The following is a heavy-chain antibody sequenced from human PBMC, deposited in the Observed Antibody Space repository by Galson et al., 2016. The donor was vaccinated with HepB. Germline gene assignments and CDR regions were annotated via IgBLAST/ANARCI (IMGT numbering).Heavy chain of an antibody. Sequence: SETLSLTCNISGGSISSYFWSWIRQPPGKGLAWIGYVYKTGSTNYSPSLKSRVTVSVDTSKNQFSLKLRSVTAADTAVYYCARGVTGTPYFDFWGQGALVTVSS. D-gene: IGHD2-21*02. J-gene: IGHJ4*02. V-gene: IGHV4-59*01. CDR2: VYKTGST. CDR3: ARGVTGTPYFDF. CDR1: GGSISSYF.